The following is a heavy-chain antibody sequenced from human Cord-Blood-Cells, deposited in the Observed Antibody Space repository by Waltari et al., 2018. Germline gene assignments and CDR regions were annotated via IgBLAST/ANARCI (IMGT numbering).Heavy chain of an antibody. CDR3: AKVPYYDSSGDAFDI. J-gene: IGHJ3*02. CDR1: GFTFSSYG. V-gene: IGHV3-30*18. CDR2: ISYDGSNK. Sequence: QVPLVESGGGVVQPGRSLRLSCEASGFTFSSYGMHRVRQAPGKGLEWVAVISYDGSNKYYADSVKGRFTISRDNSKNTLYLQMNSLRAEDTAVYYCAKVPYYDSSGDAFDIWGQGTMVTVSS. D-gene: IGHD3-22*01.